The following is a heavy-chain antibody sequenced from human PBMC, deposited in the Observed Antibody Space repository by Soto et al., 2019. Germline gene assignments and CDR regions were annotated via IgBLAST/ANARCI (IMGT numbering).Heavy chain of an antibody. CDR2: INAGNGNT. CDR3: ARGALYNFWSPYYNYFDY. Sequence: SVKVSCKAAGYTFTTYAMHCVVQSPVQWLEWMGWINAGNGNTKYSQKLQGRVTITRDTSASTAYMELSSLRSEDTAVYYCARGALYNFWSPYYNYFDYWGQGTLVTVSS. D-gene: IGHD3-3*01. CDR1: GYTFTTYA. V-gene: IGHV1-3*01. J-gene: IGHJ4*02.